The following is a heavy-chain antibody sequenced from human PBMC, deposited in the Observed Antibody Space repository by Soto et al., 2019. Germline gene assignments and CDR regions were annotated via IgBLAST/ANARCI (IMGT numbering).Heavy chain of an antibody. CDR2: ISHNSDYT. V-gene: IGHV3-11*05. CDR1: GLNFGLSF. J-gene: IGHJ5*02. CDR3: ARDAISMVRGTNNWFDP. Sequence: GGSLRLSCAASGLNFGLSFMIWMRQRPGKGLEWVSFISHNSDYTNYADSVKGRFTISRDNSKNTLYLQMNRLRADDTAVYYCARDAISMVRGTNNWFDPWGQGTLVTVSS. D-gene: IGHD3-10*01.